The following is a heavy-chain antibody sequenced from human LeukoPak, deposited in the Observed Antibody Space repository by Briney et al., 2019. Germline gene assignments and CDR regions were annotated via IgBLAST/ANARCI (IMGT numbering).Heavy chain of an antibody. J-gene: IGHJ3*02. D-gene: IGHD4-17*01. V-gene: IGHV3-7*01. CDR3: AGHKPGDDAFDI. CDR1: GFTFSNFW. CDR2: IKKDGSEI. Sequence: GGSLRLSCEGSGFTFSNFWMSWVRQAPGKGLEWVANIKKDGSEIYYVDSVKGRFTISRDNAKKSLYLQMNSLRAEDTAVYYCAGHKPGDDAFDIWGQGTMATVSS.